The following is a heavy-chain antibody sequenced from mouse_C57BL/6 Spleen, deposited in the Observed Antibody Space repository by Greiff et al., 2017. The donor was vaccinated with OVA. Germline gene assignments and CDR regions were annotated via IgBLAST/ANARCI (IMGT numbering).Heavy chain of an antibody. Sequence: QVQLQQSGPELVKPGASVKISCKASGYAFSSSWMNWVKRRPGKGLEWIGRIYPGDGDTNYNGKFKGKATLTADKSSSTAYMPISSLTSEDSAVYFCARDYGSSYRYFDVWGTGTTVTVSS. D-gene: IGHD1-1*01. CDR1: GYAFSSSW. CDR2: IYPGDGDT. CDR3: ARDYGSSYRYFDV. V-gene: IGHV1-82*01. J-gene: IGHJ1*03.